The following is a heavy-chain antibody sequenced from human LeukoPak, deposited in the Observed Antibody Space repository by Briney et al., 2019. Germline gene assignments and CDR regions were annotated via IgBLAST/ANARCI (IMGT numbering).Heavy chain of an antibody. Sequence: PSETLSLTCTVSGGSISSYYWSWIRQPPGKGLEWIGYIYYSGSTNYNPSLKSRVTISVDTSKNQFSLKLSSVTAADTAVYYCARGCRSARCDWFGPWGQGTLVTVSS. CDR3: ARGCRSARCDWFGP. V-gene: IGHV4-59*08. CDR2: IYYSGST. D-gene: IGHD2-8*01. J-gene: IGHJ5*02. CDR1: GGSISSYY.